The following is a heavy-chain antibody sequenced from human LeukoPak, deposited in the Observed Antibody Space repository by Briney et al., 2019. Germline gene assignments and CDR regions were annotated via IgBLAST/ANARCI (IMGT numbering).Heavy chain of an antibody. D-gene: IGHD5-12*01. CDR1: GGSFSGYY. CDR2: ISGSGGST. Sequence: ETLSLTCAVYGGSFSGYYWSWVRQAPGKGLEWVSAISGSGGSTYYADSVKGRFTISRDNSKNTPYLQMNSLRAEDTAVYYCARNENSGWGYFDYWGQGTLVTVSS. V-gene: IGHV3-23*01. J-gene: IGHJ4*02. CDR3: ARNENSGWGYFDY.